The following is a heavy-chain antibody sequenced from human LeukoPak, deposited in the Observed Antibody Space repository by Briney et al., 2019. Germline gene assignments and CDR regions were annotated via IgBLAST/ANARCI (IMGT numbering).Heavy chain of an antibody. Sequence: SVKVSCKASGGTFSSYAISWVRQAPGQGLEWMGGIIPIFGTANYAQKFQGRVTITADESTSTAYMELSSLRSEGTAVYYCASRNYYDSSGYYYHLYYWGQGTLVTVSS. V-gene: IGHV1-69*13. CDR2: IIPIFGTA. D-gene: IGHD3-22*01. CDR3: ASRNYYDSSGYYYHLYY. J-gene: IGHJ4*02. CDR1: GGTFSSYA.